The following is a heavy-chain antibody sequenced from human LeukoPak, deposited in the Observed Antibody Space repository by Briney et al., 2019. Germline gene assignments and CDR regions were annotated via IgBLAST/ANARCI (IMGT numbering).Heavy chain of an antibody. CDR3: ARDSVEHCSSTSCFGAFDI. D-gene: IGHD2-2*01. J-gene: IGHJ3*02. V-gene: IGHV3-30-3*01. CDR1: GFTFSSYA. Sequence: GGSLRLSCAASGFTFSSYAMHWVRQAPGKGLEWVAVISYDGSNKYYADSVKGRFTISRDNSKNTLYLQMNSLRAEDTAVYYCARDSVEHCSSTSCFGAFDIWGQGTMVTVSS. CDR2: ISYDGSNK.